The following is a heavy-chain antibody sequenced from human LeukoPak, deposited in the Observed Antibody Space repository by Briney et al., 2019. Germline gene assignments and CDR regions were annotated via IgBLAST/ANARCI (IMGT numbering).Heavy chain of an antibody. J-gene: IGHJ4*02. CDR3: ARDPLTYYYASSGYYHY. CDR2: ISAYNGNT. CDR1: GYTFTSYG. D-gene: IGHD3-22*01. V-gene: IGHV1-18*01. Sequence: AAVKVSCKASGYTFTSYGISWVRQAPGQGLEWMGWISAYNGNTNYAQKLQGRVTMTTDTSTSTAYMELRSLRSDDTAVYYCARDPLTYYYASSGYYHYWGQGTLVTVSS.